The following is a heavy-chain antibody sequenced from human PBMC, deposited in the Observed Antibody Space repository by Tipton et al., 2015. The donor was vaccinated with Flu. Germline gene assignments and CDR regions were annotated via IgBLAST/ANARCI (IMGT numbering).Heavy chain of an antibody. V-gene: IGHV4-61*01. J-gene: IGHJ4*02. CDR2: IYYSGST. CDR1: GGSISSSSYY. Sequence: TLSLTCTVSGGSISSSSYYWSWIRQPPGKGLEWIGYIYYSGSTNYNPSLKSRVTISVDTSKNQFSLKLSSVTAADTAVYYCARAYGSGREGYYFDYWGQGTLVTVSS. D-gene: IGHD3-10*01. CDR3: ARAYGSGREGYYFDY.